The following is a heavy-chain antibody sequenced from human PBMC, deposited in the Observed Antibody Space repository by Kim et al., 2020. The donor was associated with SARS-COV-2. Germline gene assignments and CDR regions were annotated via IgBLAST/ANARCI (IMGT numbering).Heavy chain of an antibody. CDR2: IYYSGST. D-gene: IGHD3-10*01. J-gene: IGHJ5*02. Sequence: SETLSLTCTVSGGSISSGGYYWSWIRQHPGKGLEWIGYIYYSGSTYYNPSLKSRVTISVDTSKNQFSLKLSSVTAADTAVYYCARAATYYYGSGNFDPWGQGTLVTVSS. V-gene: IGHV4-31*03. CDR1: GGSISSGGYY. CDR3: ARAATYYYGSGNFDP.